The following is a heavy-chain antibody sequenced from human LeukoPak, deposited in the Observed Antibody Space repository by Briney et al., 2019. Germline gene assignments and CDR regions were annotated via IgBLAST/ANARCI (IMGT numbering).Heavy chain of an antibody. D-gene: IGHD1-26*01. CDR2: ISAYNGNT. Sequence: ASVKVSCKASGYTFTGYYMHWVRQAPGQGLEWMGWISAYNGNTNYAQKLQGRVTMTTDTSTSTAYMELRSLRSDDTAVYYCASLDIVGATSFDYWGQGTLVTVSS. CDR3: ASLDIVGATSFDY. CDR1: GYTFTGYY. J-gene: IGHJ4*02. V-gene: IGHV1-18*04.